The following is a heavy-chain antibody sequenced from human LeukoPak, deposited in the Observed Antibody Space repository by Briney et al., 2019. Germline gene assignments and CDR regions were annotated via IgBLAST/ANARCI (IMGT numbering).Heavy chain of an antibody. CDR2: INTNTGNP. D-gene: IGHD6-13*01. CDR3: ARGIAALAIEY. J-gene: IGHJ4*02. V-gene: IGHV7-4-1*02. Sequence: ASVKVSCKASGYTFISYAMNWVRQVPGQGLEWMGWINTNTGNPTYAQGFTGRFVFSLDTSVSTAYLQISSLKAEDTAVYYCARGIAALAIEYWGQGTLVTVSS. CDR1: GYTFISYA.